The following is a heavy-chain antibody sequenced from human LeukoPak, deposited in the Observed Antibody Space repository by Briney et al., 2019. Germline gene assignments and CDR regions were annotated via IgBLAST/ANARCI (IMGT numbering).Heavy chain of an antibody. CDR3: AREEHSSGYYYWALGAFDI. CDR2: IYYSGST. D-gene: IGHD3-22*01. CDR1: GGSISSGGYY. Sequence: SETLSLTCTVPGGSISSGGYYWSWIRQHPGKGLEWIGYIYYSGSTYYNPSLKSRVTISVDTSKNQFSLKLSSVTAADTAVYYCAREEHSSGYYYWALGAFDIWGQGTMVTVSS. V-gene: IGHV4-31*03. J-gene: IGHJ3*02.